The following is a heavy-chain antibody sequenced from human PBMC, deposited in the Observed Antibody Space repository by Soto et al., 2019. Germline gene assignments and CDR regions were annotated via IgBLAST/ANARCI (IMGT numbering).Heavy chain of an antibody. V-gene: IGHV3-11*06. D-gene: IGHD2-2*01. Sequence: QLVEFGGGLVNPGGSLRLSCAASGFNFSNYYMAWVRQTPGKGLEWISYISSRASYTKYADSVEGRFTVSRDNANGSLYLQMNSLRVEDTAIYYCARRQPMLFRDAWCQGTLVTVSS. J-gene: IGHJ4*02. CDR1: GFNFSNYY. CDR3: ARRQPMLFRDA. CDR2: ISSRASYT.